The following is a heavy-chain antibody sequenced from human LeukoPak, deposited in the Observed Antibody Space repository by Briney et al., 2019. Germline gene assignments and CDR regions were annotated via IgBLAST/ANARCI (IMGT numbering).Heavy chain of an antibody. CDR3: ATYRFVRGAGNWFDP. CDR2: IYSGGST. V-gene: IGHV3-53*01. CDR1: GFTVSSNY. Sequence: GGSLRLSCAASGFTVSSNYMSWVRQAPGKGLEWVSVIYSGGSTYYADSVKGRFTVSRDNSKNTLYLQMNSLRAEDTAVYYCATYRFVRGAGNWFDPWGQGTLVTVSS. D-gene: IGHD3-10*02. J-gene: IGHJ5*02.